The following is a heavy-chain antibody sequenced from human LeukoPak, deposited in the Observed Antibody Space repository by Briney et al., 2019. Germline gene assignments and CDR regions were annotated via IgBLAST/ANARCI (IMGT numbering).Heavy chain of an antibody. V-gene: IGHV3-30*04. J-gene: IGHJ4*02. CDR3: ARLSRWLQLGMDY. D-gene: IGHD5-24*01. Sequence: GGSLRLSCAASGFTFSSYAMHWVRQAPGKGLEWVAVISYDGSNKYYADSVKGRFTISRDNSKNTLFLQMHSLRAEDTAVLYCARLSRWLQLGMDYWGQGTLVTVSS. CDR1: GFTFSSYA. CDR2: ISYDGSNK.